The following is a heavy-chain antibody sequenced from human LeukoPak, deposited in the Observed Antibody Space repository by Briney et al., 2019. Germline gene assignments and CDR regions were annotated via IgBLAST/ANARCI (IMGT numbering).Heavy chain of an antibody. Sequence: SETLSLTCTVSGGSISSYYWSWIRQPPGKGLEWIGYIYYSGSTNYNPSLKSRVTISVDTSKNQFSLKLSSVTAADTAVYYCAAYGEGLDYWGRGTLVTVSS. CDR3: AAYGEGLDY. V-gene: IGHV4-59*12. CDR1: GGSISSYY. CDR2: IYYSGST. D-gene: IGHD3-10*01. J-gene: IGHJ4*02.